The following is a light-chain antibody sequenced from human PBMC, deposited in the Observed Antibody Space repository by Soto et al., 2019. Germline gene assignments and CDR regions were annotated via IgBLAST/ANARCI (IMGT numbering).Light chain of an antibody. CDR3: QQRSNWPPIT. J-gene: IGKJ5*01. V-gene: IGKV3-11*01. CDR2: DAS. Sequence: EIVLTQSPATLSLPPGERATLSCRATQSISSYLAWYQQKPGQAPRLLIYDASHRATGIPARFSGSGSGTDFTLTISSLEPEDFAVYYCQQRSNWPPITFGQGTRLEIK. CDR1: QSISSY.